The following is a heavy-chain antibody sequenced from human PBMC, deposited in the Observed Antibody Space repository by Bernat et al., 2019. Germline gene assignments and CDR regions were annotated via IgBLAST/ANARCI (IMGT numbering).Heavy chain of an antibody. V-gene: IGHV3-66*04. J-gene: IGHJ5*02. CDR2: IYSDGST. Sequence: VQLVESGGNLVQPGGSLRLSCAASGFTVSSNYMSWVRQAPGKGLEWVSTIYSDGSTYYADSVKSRFVSSRDNSKNTLFLHMSRLRADDMALYYCARQDDFWSGFVVWGQGTLVTVSS. CDR3: ARQDDFWSGFVV. CDR1: GFTVSSNY. D-gene: IGHD3-3*01.